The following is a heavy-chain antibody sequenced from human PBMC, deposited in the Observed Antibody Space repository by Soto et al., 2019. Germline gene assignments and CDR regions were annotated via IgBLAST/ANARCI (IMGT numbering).Heavy chain of an antibody. CDR2: IYYSGST. Sequence: SETLSLTCTVSGGSISSGAYYWTWIRQHPGKGKEWIGYIYYSGSTYYNPSLKSRVTISVDTSKNQFSLKLTSVTAADKAVYCCARAAVTTNYYFNCWGQGPRVTFSS. CDR3: ARAAVTTNYYFNC. D-gene: IGHD4-4*01. V-gene: IGHV4-31*03. CDR1: GGSISSGAYY. J-gene: IGHJ4*02.